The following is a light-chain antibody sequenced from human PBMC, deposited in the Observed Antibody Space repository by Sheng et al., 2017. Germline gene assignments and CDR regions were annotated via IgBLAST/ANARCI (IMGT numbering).Light chain of an antibody. CDR1: RGIYNS. J-gene: IGKJ3*01. Sequence: DIHMTQSPSSLSASVGDRVTITCRASRGIYNSLAWYQQKPGKSPKLLLHAASKLETGVPSRFSGSGSGTDYTLTISGLQPEDFATYYCQEYNSFSFGPGTKVDVK. V-gene: IGKV1-NL1*01. CDR2: AAS. CDR3: QEYNSFS.